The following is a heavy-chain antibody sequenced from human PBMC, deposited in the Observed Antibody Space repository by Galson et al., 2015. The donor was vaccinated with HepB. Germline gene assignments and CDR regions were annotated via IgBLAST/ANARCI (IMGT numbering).Heavy chain of an antibody. CDR2: ISYDGSNK. CDR1: EFTFISYA. CDR3: AKRERNVSPYYYYMDV. J-gene: IGHJ6*03. D-gene: IGHD1-26*01. Sequence: SLRLSCAASEFTFISYAMHWVRQAPGKGLEWVAVISYDGSNKYYADSVKGRFTISRDNSKSTLYLQMNSLRAEDTAVYYCAKRERNVSPYYYYMDVWGIGTTVTVSS. V-gene: IGHV3-30-3*01.